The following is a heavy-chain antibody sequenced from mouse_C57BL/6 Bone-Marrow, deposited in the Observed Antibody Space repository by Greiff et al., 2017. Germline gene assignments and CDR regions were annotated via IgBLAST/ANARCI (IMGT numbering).Heavy chain of an antibody. CDR1: GYTFTSYW. CDR3: AITRLYYGISSSWFDS. V-gene: IGHV1-50*01. D-gene: IGHD1-1*01. CDR2: IDPSDSYT. J-gene: IGHJ3*02. Sequence: VQLQQPGAELVKPGASVKLSCKASGYTFTSYWMQWVKQRPGQGLEWIGEIDPSDSYTNYNQKFKGKATLTVDTSSSTAYMQLSSLTSEDSAVYYCAITRLYYGISSSWFDSWGKGTRATVSA.